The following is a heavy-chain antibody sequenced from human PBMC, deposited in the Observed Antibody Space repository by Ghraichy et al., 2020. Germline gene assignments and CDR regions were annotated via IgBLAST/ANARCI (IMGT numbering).Heavy chain of an antibody. CDR2: IIPIFGTP. CDR3: AREGCSGGSCYYPYYYGMDV. D-gene: IGHD2-15*01. CDR1: GGTFSSYA. V-gene: IGHV1-69*05. J-gene: IGHJ6*02. Sequence: SVKVSCKASGGTFSSYAISWVQQAPGQGLEWMGGIIPIFGTPNYAQKFQGRVTITTDESTSTAYMELSSLRSEDTAVYYCAREGCSGGSCYYPYYYGMDVWGPGTTVTVSS.